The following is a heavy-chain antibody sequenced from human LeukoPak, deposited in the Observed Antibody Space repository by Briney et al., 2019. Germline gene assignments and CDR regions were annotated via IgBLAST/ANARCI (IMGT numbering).Heavy chain of an antibody. V-gene: IGHV1-69*04. CDR2: IIPILGIA. D-gene: IGHD6-13*01. J-gene: IGHJ1*01. CDR1: GGTFSSYA. CDR3: ARHSSWYPEYFQH. Sequence: SSVKVSCKASGGTFSSYAISWVRQAPGQGLEWMGKIIPILGIANYAQKFQGRVTITADESTSTAYMELSSLRSEDTAVYYCARHSSWYPEYFQHWGQGTLATVSS.